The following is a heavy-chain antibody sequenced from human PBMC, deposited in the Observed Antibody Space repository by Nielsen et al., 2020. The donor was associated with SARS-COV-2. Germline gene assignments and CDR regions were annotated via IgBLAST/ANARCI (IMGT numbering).Heavy chain of an antibody. Sequence: GESLKISCAASGFTFSSLWMSWVRQVPGKGLEWVAVIWYDGSNKYYADSVKGRFTISRDNSKNTLYLQMNSLRAEDTAVYYCARGRDGYNYFDYWGQGTLVTVSS. CDR2: IWYDGSNK. V-gene: IGHV3-33*08. J-gene: IGHJ4*02. CDR1: GFTFSSLW. D-gene: IGHD5-24*01. CDR3: ARGRDGYNYFDY.